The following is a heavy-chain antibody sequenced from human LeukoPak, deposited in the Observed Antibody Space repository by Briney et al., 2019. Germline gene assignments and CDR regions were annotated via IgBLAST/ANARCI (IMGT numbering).Heavy chain of an antibody. CDR2: IKPDSGGT. J-gene: IGHJ4*02. CDR3: ARGRHFDSDGYYSAFYFDP. Sequence: GASVKVSCKASGYIFIDYYVHWVWQAPGQGLEWMGWIKPDSGGTKYAQNFQGRVTMTRDTSTNTAYMDLSRLTSDDTAVYFCARGRHFDSDGYYSAFYFDPWGQGNLLIVSS. D-gene: IGHD3-22*01. V-gene: IGHV1-2*02. CDR1: GYIFIDYY.